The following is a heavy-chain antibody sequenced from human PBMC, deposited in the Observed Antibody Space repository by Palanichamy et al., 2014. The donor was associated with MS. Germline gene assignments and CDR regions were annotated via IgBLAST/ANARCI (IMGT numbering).Heavy chain of an antibody. CDR3: ARHPLQAPAYFDY. Sequence: YSGSTYYNPSLKSRVTISVDTSKNQFSLKLSSVTAADTAVYYCARHPLQAPAYFDYWGQGTLVTVSS. D-gene: IGHD3-16*02. CDR2: YSGST. V-gene: IGHV4-39*01. J-gene: IGHJ4*02.